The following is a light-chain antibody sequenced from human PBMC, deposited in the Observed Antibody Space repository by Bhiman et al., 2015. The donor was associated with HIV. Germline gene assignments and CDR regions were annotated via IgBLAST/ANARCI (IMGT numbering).Light chain of an antibody. CDR2: DVS. V-gene: IGLV2-14*03. CDR1: SSDVGGYNY. CDR3: SSYTSSLTYV. Sequence: QSALTQPASVSGSPGQSITISCTGTSSDVGGYNYVSWYQQHPGKAPKLMIYDVSNRPSGVSNRFSGSKSVNTASLTISGLQAEDEADYFCSSYTSSLTYVFGTGTNVTVL. J-gene: IGLJ1*01.